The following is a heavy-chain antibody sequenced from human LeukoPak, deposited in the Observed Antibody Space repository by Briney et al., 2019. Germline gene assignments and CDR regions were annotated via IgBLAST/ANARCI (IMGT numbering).Heavy chain of an antibody. V-gene: IGHV1-18*01. CDR1: GYTFTSYG. CDR2: ISAYNGNT. D-gene: IGHD3-22*01. Sequence: ASVKVSCKASGYTFTSYGISWVRQAPGQGLEWMGWISAYNGNTNYAQKLQGRVTMTTNTSTSTAYMVLRSLRSDDTAVYYCARGRERGYYDSSGFAAPNYWGQGTLVTVSP. CDR3: ARGRERGYYDSSGFAAPNY. J-gene: IGHJ4*02.